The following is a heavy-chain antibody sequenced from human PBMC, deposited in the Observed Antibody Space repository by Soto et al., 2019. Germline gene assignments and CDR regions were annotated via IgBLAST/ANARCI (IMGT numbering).Heavy chain of an antibody. CDR1: GGTFSSYA. Sequence: QVQLVQSGAEVKKPGSSVKVSCKASGGTFSSYAISWVRQAPGQGLEWMGGIIPIFGTANYAQKFQGRVTITADESTSTAYVELSSVRSEDTAVYYCARGGTDIVDTWYYYYYGMDVWGQGTTVTVSS. V-gene: IGHV1-69*01. D-gene: IGHD5-12*01. CDR3: ARGGTDIVDTWYYYYYGMDV. J-gene: IGHJ6*02. CDR2: IIPIFGTA.